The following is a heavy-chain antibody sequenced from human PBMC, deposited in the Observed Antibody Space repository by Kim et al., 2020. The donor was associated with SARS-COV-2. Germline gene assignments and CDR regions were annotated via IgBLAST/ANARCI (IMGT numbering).Heavy chain of an antibody. CDR1: GDSISSYH. D-gene: IGHD1-26*01. CDR2: IYYSGST. J-gene: IGHJ3*02. V-gene: IGHV4-59*01. Sequence: SETLSLTCSVSGDSISSYHWSWIRQSPGKGLEWIGYIYYSGSTSYNPSLKSRVTISIDTSKNQFSLQLSSVTAADTAVYYCARDSCGTYSCEAFNIWGQGTMVTVSS. CDR3: ARDSCGTYSCEAFNI.